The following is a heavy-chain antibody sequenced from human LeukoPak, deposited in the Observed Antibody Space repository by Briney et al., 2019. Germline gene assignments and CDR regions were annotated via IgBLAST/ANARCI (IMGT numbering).Heavy chain of an antibody. CDR1: GFTFISYV. Sequence: GGSLRLSCASSGFTFISYVLRWVRPAPGKGLDGVSAISGSGGSTYYADSVKGGFTISRHSSKNTLYMQMNILRAEDTAVYYCAKDARYCSSTSCYSPPSDFDYWGQGTLVTVSS. CDR2: ISGSGGST. CDR3: AKDARYCSSTSCYSPPSDFDY. V-gene: IGHV3-23*01. J-gene: IGHJ4*02. D-gene: IGHD2-2*01.